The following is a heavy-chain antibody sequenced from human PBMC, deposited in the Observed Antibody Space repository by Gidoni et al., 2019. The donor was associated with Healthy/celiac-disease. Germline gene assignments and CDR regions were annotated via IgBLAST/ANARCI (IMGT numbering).Heavy chain of an antibody. CDR3: AGGGNSLVVAATPWFDP. V-gene: IGHV4-39*01. Sequence: QLQLQESGPGLVKPSETLSLTCTVSGGSISSSSYDWGWIRQPPGKGLAWIGSLYYSGSTSSTPSLQSRVTISVDTSTTQFSLKLSSVTAADPAVYYCAGGGNSLVVAATPWFDPWGQGTLVTVSS. CDR2: LYYSGST. CDR1: GGSISSSSYD. J-gene: IGHJ5*02. D-gene: IGHD2-15*01.